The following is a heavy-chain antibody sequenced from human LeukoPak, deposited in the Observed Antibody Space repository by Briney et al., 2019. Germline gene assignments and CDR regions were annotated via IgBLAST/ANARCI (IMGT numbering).Heavy chain of an antibody. V-gene: IGHV1-2*02. CDR2: INPNSGGT. J-gene: IGHJ4*02. D-gene: IGHD3-22*01. CDR1: GYTFTGYY. Sequence: ASVKVSCKASGYTFTGYYMHWVRQAPGQGLEWMGWINPNSGGTSYAQKFQGRVTMTRDTSISTAYMELSRLRSDDTAVYYCARESYGSGSSTMIVVVISPDYWGQGTLVTVSS. CDR3: ARESYGSGSSTMIVVVISPDY.